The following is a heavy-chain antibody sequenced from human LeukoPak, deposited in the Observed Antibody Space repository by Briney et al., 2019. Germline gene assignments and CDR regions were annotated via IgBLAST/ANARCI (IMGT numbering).Heavy chain of an antibody. J-gene: IGHJ4*02. Sequence: PSETLSLTCTVSGGSISSSSYYWGWIRQPPGEGLEWIGSIYYSGSTYYNPSLKSRVTISVDTSKNQFSLKLSSVTAADTAVYYCARSVDTAMAFDYWGQGTLVTVSS. CDR2: IYYSGST. D-gene: IGHD5-18*01. V-gene: IGHV4-39*01. CDR3: ARSVDTAMAFDY. CDR1: GGSISSSSYY.